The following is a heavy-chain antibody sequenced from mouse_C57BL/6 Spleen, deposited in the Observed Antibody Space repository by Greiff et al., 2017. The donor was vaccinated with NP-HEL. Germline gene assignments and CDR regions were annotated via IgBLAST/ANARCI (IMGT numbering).Heavy chain of an antibody. CDR2: ISSGGDYI. CDR1: GFTFSSYA. CDR3: TREMAGGSSPYFDY. D-gene: IGHD1-1*01. Sequence: EVKLVESGEGLVKPGGSLKLSCAASGFTFSSYAMSWVRQTPEKRLEWVAYISSGGDYIYYADTVKGRFTISRDNARNTLYLQMSSLKSEDTAMYYCTREMAGGSSPYFDYWGQGTTLTVSS. V-gene: IGHV5-9-1*02. J-gene: IGHJ2*01.